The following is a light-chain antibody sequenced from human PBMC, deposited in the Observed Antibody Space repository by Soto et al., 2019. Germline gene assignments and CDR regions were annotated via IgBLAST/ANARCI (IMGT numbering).Light chain of an antibody. CDR3: SSYAGHNNWAV. CDR1: ASDVGGYNS. V-gene: IGLV2-8*01. CDR2: EVS. Sequence: QSVLTQPPSASGSPGQSVTISCTGTASDVGGYNSVSWYQQHPGKAPKLIIFEVSQRPSGVPDRFSGSKSGNTASLTVSGLQVEDEADYYCSSYAGHNNWAVFGGGTKVTVL. J-gene: IGLJ2*01.